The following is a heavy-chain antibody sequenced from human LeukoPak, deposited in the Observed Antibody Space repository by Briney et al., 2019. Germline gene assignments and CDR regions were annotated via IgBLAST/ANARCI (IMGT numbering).Heavy chain of an antibody. Sequence: ASETLSLTCAVYGGSFSGYYWSWIRQPPGKGLEWIGEINHSGSTNYNPSLKSRVTISVDTSKNQFSLKLSSVTAADTAVYYCARERTYYYGSGSYFMDYWGQGTLVTVSS. V-gene: IGHV4-34*01. D-gene: IGHD3-10*01. CDR1: GGSFSGYY. CDR2: INHSGST. J-gene: IGHJ4*02. CDR3: ARERTYYYGSGSYFMDY.